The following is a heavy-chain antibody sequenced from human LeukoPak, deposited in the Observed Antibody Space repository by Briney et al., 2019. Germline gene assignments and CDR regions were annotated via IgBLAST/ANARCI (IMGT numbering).Heavy chain of an antibody. D-gene: IGHD5-18*01. V-gene: IGHV4-31*03. CDR3: ARCGYSYEDAFDI. CDR1: GGSISSGGYY. CDR2: IYYSGNT. J-gene: IGHJ3*02. Sequence: SQTLSLTCTVSGGSISSGGYYWSWIRQHPGKGLEWIGYIYYSGNTYYNPSLKSRVTISVDTSKNQFSLKLSSVTAADTAVYYCARCGYSYEDAFDIWGQGTMVTVSS.